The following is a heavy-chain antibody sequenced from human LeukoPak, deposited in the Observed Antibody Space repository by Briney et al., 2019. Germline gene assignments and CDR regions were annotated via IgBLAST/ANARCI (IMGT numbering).Heavy chain of an antibody. J-gene: IGHJ4*02. CDR2: INPSGGST. D-gene: IGHD1-7*01. CDR1: GYTFTTYY. CDR3: ARAASGPNCTYAYFDY. V-gene: IGHV1-46*01. Sequence: ASVKVSCKASGYTFTTYYIHWVRQAPGQGLEWMGMINPSGGSTIYAQKFQGRVTMTTDMSTSTAYMELSSLRSEDTAVYDSARAASGPNCTYAYFDYWGQGTLVTLPS.